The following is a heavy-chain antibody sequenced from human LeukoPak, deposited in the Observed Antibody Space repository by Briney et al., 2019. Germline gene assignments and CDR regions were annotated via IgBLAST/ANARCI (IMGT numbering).Heavy chain of an antibody. CDR2: IYYSGST. D-gene: IGHD3-3*01. CDR1: GGSISSYY. J-gene: IGHJ4*02. CDR3: ARHTTLEWLYFDY. Sequence: SETLSLTCTVSGGSISSYYWSWIRQPPGKGLKWVGYIYYSGSTNYNPSLKSRVTISVDTSKNQFSLKLSSVTAADTAVYYCARHTTLEWLYFDYWGQGTLVTVSS. V-gene: IGHV4-59*08.